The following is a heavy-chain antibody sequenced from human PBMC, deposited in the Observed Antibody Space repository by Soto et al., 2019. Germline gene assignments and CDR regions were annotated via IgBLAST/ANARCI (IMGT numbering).Heavy chain of an antibody. CDR2: ISHSGTS. CDR3: ARVVLTITRGAFDA. D-gene: IGHD3-9*01. V-gene: IGHV4-4*02. Sequence: QAQLQESGPGLVKPSGTLSLTCAVSGGSISSSHWWTWVRQSPGKGLEYIGEISHSGTSNSNPSLKSRVTLSVDKSKNHFSLTLTSVTAAATAVYYCARVVLTITRGAFDAWGQGTLVIVSS. CDR1: GGSISSSHW. J-gene: IGHJ3*01.